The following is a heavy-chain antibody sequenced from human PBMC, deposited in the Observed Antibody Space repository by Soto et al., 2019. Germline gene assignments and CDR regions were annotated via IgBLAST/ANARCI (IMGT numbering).Heavy chain of an antibody. CDR3: AKIRGYDLGSTTFQH. CDR2: ISGNGDTT. J-gene: IGHJ1*01. D-gene: IGHD5-12*01. V-gene: IGHV3-23*01. Sequence: EVQLLESGGGLVQPRGSLRLSCAASGFTFSSSAMSWVRQAPGKGLDWVSAISGNGDTTYYADSVKGRFTISRDISKNTLYLQMNSLRAEDTAVYYCAKIRGYDLGSTTFQHWGQGTLVTVSS. CDR1: GFTFSSSA.